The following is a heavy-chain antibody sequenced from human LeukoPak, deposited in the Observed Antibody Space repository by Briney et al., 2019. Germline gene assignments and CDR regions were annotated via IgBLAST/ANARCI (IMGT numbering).Heavy chain of an antibody. CDR3: AKAAYYYGSGSYPFDY. CDR1: GFTFSSTW. CDR2: IHSDGSST. D-gene: IGHD3-10*01. Sequence: GGSLRLSRAASGFTFSSTWMHWFLQAPGKGPVWVSRIHSDGSSTIYADSVKGRFTISRDNARNTLYLQMNSLRAEDTAVYYCAKAAYYYGSGSYPFDYWGQGTLVTVSS. J-gene: IGHJ4*02. V-gene: IGHV3-74*01.